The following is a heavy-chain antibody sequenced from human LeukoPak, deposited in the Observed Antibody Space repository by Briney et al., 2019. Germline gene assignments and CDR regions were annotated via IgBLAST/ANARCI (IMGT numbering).Heavy chain of an antibody. J-gene: IGHJ4*02. CDR3: ARDQGSADY. CDR1: GFAFDDYG. Sequence: PGGSLRLSCAASGFAFDDYGMTWVRQAPGKGLEWVSGINGNGGSTGYADSVRGRFIISRDNAKNYVHLQMDSLRAEDTAVYYCARDQGSADYWGQGTLVTVSS. V-gene: IGHV3-20*04. CDR2: INGNGGST.